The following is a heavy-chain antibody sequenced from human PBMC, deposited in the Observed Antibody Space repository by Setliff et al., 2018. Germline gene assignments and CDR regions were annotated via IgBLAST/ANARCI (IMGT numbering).Heavy chain of an antibody. Sequence: SETLSLTCSVSGASISNHYWSWIRQSPGKGLEWIAYIHYSGSTNQNPSLKSRVTISVDTAKTQFSLRLISVTAADTAVYYCARHLSSGSYYGGAYYYMDVWGKGTTVTVSS. CDR1: GASISNHY. CDR2: IHYSGST. V-gene: IGHV4-59*08. J-gene: IGHJ6*03. CDR3: ARHLSSGSYYGGAYYYMDV. D-gene: IGHD1-26*01.